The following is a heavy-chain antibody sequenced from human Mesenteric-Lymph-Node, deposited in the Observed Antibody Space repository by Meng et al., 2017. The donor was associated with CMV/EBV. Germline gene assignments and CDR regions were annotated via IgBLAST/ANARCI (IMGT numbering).Heavy chain of an antibody. Sequence: ASVKVSCKASGYTFTTYGINWVRQAPGQGLEWMGWISAHNGNTNYAQKLQGRVTMTTDTSTSTAYMELRSLRSDDTAVYYCARDTPASLGGYCSSTSCYTAYYYYGMDVWGQGTTVTVSS. CDR3: ARDTPASLGGYCSSTSCYTAYYYYGMDV. CDR2: ISAHNGNT. D-gene: IGHD2-2*02. CDR1: GYTFTTYG. V-gene: IGHV1-18*01. J-gene: IGHJ6*02.